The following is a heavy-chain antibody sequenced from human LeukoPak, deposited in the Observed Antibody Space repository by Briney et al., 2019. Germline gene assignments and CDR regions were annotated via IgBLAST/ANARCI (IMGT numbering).Heavy chain of an antibody. D-gene: IGHD3-22*01. Sequence: GGSLRLSCAASGFKFSDYHMTWLRQAPGKGLEWVSYISGSSIYTRYADSVKGRFTISRDNAKNSLYLQMNSLRAEDTPLYYCVRDISGYYFDYWGQGTLVTVSS. CDR1: GFKFSDYH. V-gene: IGHV3-11*05. J-gene: IGHJ4*02. CDR2: ISGSSIYT. CDR3: VRDISGYYFDY.